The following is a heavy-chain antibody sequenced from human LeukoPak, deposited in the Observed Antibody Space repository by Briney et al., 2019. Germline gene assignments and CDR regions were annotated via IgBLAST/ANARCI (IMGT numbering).Heavy chain of an antibody. D-gene: IGHD4-17*01. V-gene: IGHV1-58*01. CDR3: AAASDYGDYVYFDL. Sequence: GTSVKVSCKASGFTFTSSAVQWVRQARGQRLEWIGWIVVGSGNTNYAQKFQERVTITRDMSTSTAYMELSSLRSEDTAVYYCAAASDYGDYVYFDLWGRGTLVTVSS. J-gene: IGHJ2*01. CDR2: IVVGSGNT. CDR1: GFTFTSSA.